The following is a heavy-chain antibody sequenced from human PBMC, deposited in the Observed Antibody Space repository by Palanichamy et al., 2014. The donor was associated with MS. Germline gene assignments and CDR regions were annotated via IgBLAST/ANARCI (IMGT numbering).Heavy chain of an antibody. CDR3: AKVSYDSSGYQTFDY. CDR1: GFTFSSYA. J-gene: IGHJ4*02. D-gene: IGHD3-22*01. CDR2: ISGSSSGT. V-gene: IGHV3-23*01. Sequence: QLLESGGGLVQPGGSLRLSCVASGFTFSSYAMSWVRQAPGKGLEWVSSISGSSSGTYYGDSAKGRFTVSRDNPKTSVYLQMNSLRAEDTALYYCAKVSYDSSGYQTFDYWGQGTLVTVSS.